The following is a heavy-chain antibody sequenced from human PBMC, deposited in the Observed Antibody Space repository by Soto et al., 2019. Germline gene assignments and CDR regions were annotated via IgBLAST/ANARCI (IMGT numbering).Heavy chain of an antibody. J-gene: IGHJ5*02. V-gene: IGHV4-39*01. CDR2: IYYSGST. CDR1: DGSISISSYY. Sequence: SEALSVTCTVSDGSISISSYYWGWIRQPPGKGLEWIGSIYYSGSTYYNPSLKSRVTISVDTSKDQFSLKLSSVTAADTAVYYCARHNYDILTGLPRWWFDPWGQGTMVTVSS. D-gene: IGHD3-9*01. CDR3: ARHNYDILTGLPRWWFDP.